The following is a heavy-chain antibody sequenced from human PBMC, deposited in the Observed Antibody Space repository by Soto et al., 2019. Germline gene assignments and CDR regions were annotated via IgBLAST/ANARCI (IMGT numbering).Heavy chain of an antibody. Sequence: GGSLRLSCSASGFSFSNYAFYWVRQAPGNGLHFVSAIGANAGVTYYADSVKDRFTISRDNSKNTLYLQVIGLRAEDTAVYYCARDYLVIPHRVIDYWGQGTLVTVSS. CDR2: IGANAGVT. CDR1: GFSFSNYA. J-gene: IGHJ4*02. V-gene: IGHV3-64D*06. CDR3: ARDYLVIPHRVIDY. D-gene: IGHD2-15*01.